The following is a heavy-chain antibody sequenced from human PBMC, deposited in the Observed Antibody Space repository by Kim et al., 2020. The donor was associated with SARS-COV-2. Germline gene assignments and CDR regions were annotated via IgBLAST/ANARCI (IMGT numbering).Heavy chain of an antibody. J-gene: IGHJ4*03. V-gene: IGHV3-23*01. CDR3: ARPGYFDY. CDR2: ISSSGGSV. Sequence: GGSLRLSCAASGFTFSSYAMNWVRQAPGKGLEWVSGISSSGGSVYYADSVKGRFTISRDNSKNTLFLQMNSLRAEDTAVYYCARPGYFDYCGQGTLVTVS. CDR1: GFTFSSYA.